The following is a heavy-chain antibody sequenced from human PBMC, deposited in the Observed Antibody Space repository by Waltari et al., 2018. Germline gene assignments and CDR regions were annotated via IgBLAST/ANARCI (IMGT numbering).Heavy chain of an antibody. V-gene: IGHV4-34*01. Sequence: QVQLQQWGAGLFKPSEPLSLTCAVYGGSFSGSYWSWIRPPPGKGLEWIGEINHSGSTNYNPSLKSRVTISVDTSKNQFSLKLSSVTAADTAVYYCARGGWAVAGKGWFDPWGQGTLVTVSS. CDR2: INHSGST. D-gene: IGHD6-19*01. CDR3: ARGGWAVAGKGWFDP. J-gene: IGHJ5*02. CDR1: GGSFSGSY.